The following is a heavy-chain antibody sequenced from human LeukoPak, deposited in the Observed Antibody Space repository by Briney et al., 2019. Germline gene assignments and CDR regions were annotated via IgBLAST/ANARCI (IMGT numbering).Heavy chain of an antibody. CDR1: GESIRSTTF. V-gene: IGHV4-38-2*02. J-gene: IGHJ5*02. CDR2: TSHAGIS. Sequence: SETLSLTCSVSGESIRSTTFWGWIRHSPGMGMEWIASTSHAGISYYNPSLSSRVTVSADSSKHQSSLRLSSVTAADTAVYYCARRGGHSWGVGNWFDPWGQGTPVTVSS. D-gene: IGHD6-13*01. CDR3: ARRGGHSWGVGNWFDP.